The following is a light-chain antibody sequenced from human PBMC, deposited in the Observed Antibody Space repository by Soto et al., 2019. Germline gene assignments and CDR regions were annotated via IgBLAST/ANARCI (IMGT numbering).Light chain of an antibody. CDR1: QSVRNNY. V-gene: IGKV3-20*01. CDR2: GAS. J-gene: IGKJ4*01. CDR3: QQYGSSPLT. Sequence: EIVLTQSPGTLSLSPGERATLSCRASQSVRNNYLAWYQQRPGQAPRLLIYGASSRATGIPDRFSGNGSETDFTLTISRLEPEDFVVFCCQQYGSSPLTFGGGTKVEIK.